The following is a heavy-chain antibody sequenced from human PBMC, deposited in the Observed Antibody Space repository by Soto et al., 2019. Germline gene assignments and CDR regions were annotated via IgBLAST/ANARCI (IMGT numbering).Heavy chain of an antibody. CDR1: GFTFTSSA. D-gene: IGHD3-10*01. V-gene: IGHV1-58*02. Sequence: ASVKVSCKASGFTFTSSAMQWVRQARGQRLEWIGWIVVGSGNTNYAQKFQERVTITRDMSTSTAYMELSSLRSEDTAVYYCATLDSGLAAGESDYWGQGTLVTVSS. CDR3: ATLDSGLAAGESDY. J-gene: IGHJ4*02. CDR2: IVVGSGNT.